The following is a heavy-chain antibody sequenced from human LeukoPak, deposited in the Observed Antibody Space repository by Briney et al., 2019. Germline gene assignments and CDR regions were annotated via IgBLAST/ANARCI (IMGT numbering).Heavy chain of an antibody. CDR3: ARGRLIVVVPAATINWFDP. Sequence: PSETLSLXCAVYGGSFSGYYWSWIRQPPGKGLEWIGEINHSGSTNYNPSLKSRVTISVDTSKNQFSLKLSSVTAADTAVYYCARGRLIVVVPAATINWFDPWGQGTLVTVSS. CDR1: GGSFSGYY. J-gene: IGHJ5*02. D-gene: IGHD2-2*01. V-gene: IGHV4-34*01. CDR2: INHSGST.